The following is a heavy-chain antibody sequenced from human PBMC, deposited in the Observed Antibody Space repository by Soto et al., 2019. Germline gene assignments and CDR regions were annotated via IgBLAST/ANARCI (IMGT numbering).Heavy chain of an antibody. Sequence: PSETLSLTCTVSGGSISSYYWSWIRQPPGKGLEWIGYIYYSGSTNYNPSLKSRVTISVDTSKNQFSLKLSSVTAADTAVYYCASSDTLYYYYGMDVWGQGTTVTVSS. J-gene: IGHJ6*02. V-gene: IGHV4-59*01. CDR2: IYYSGST. CDR1: GGSISSYY. D-gene: IGHD5-18*01. CDR3: ASSDTLYYYYGMDV.